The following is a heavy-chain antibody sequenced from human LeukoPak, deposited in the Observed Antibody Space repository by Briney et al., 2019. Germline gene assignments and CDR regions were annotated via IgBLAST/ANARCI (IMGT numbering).Heavy chain of an antibody. CDR3: VRGFYSPHY. V-gene: IGHV4-59*01. CDR2: IYYSGRT. D-gene: IGHD4-11*01. CDR1: GGSISSDY. J-gene: IGHJ4*02. Sequence: SETLSLTCTVSGGSISSDYWSWIRQPPGKGLEWIGYIYYSGRTYYNPSLKSRITISVDTSKNQFSLKLSSVTAADTAVYYCVRGFYSPHYWGQGTLVTVSS.